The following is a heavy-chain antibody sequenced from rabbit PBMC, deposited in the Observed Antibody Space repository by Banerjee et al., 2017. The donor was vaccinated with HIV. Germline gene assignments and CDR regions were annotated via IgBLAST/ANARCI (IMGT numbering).Heavy chain of an antibody. D-gene: IGHD1-1*01. V-gene: IGHV1S45*01. CDR2: IYTFSSDTT. J-gene: IGHJ6*01. CDR1: GLDFSSRYW. CDR3: ARGGDDNNYYIWGLDL. Sequence: EEYGGDLVQPEGSLTLTCTASGLDFSSRYWICWVRQAPGKGLEWIACIYTFSSDTTAYASWAKGRFTVSKTSSTTVTLQMTSLTAADTATYFCARGGDDNNYYIWGLDLWGPGTLVTVS.